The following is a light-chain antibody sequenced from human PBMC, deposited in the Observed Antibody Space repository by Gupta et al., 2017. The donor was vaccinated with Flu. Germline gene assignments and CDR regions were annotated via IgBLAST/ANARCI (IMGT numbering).Light chain of an antibody. CDR2: DAS. CDR1: QSVSSS. J-gene: IGKJ2*01. Sequence: IVLTQSPATLSLSPGERATLSCRASQSVSSSLAWYQQKPGQAPRLLIYDASNRATGIPARFSGSGSGTDFTLTISSLEPEDFAVYYCLRRSNWPLYNFGQGTKMEIK. CDR3: LRRSNWPLYN. V-gene: IGKV3-11*01.